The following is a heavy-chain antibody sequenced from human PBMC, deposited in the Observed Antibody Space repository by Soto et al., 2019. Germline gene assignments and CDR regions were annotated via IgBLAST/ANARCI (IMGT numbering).Heavy chain of an antibody. Sequence: QVQLQESGPGLVKPSETLSLTCTVSGGSISSYYWSWIRQPPGKGLEWIGYIYYSGSTNYNPSLKSRVTMAVDTSKNQCSLKLSSVTAADSAVYYCARELGDYGDSHWFDPWGQGTLVTVSS. V-gene: IGHV4-59*12. D-gene: IGHD4-17*01. CDR1: GGSISSYY. CDR3: ARELGDYGDSHWFDP. J-gene: IGHJ5*02. CDR2: IYYSGST.